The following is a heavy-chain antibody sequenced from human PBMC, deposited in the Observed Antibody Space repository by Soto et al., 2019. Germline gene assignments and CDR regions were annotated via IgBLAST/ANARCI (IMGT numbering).Heavy chain of an antibody. V-gene: IGHV3-30*18. CDR2: ISYDGSNK. CDR1: GFTFSSYG. Sequence: GESLKISCAASGFTFSSYGMHWVRQAPGKGLEWVAVISYDGSNKYYADSVKGRFTISRDSSKNTLYLQMNSLRAEDTAVYYCAKDLRPPYYFDYWGQGTLVTVSS. CDR3: AKDLRPPYYFDY. J-gene: IGHJ4*02.